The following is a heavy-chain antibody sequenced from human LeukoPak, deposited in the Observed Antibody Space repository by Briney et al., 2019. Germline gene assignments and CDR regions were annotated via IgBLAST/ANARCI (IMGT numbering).Heavy chain of an antibody. Sequence: SETLSLTCTVSGVSISSSNSYWGWIRQPPGMGLEWIGSVYYTGNTYYNASLKSRVTIVIDTSKNQISLRLTSVTATDTAMYYCARQTGSGLFTLPGGQGTLVTVSS. CDR3: ARQTGSGLFTLP. CDR1: GVSISSSNSY. J-gene: IGHJ4*02. V-gene: IGHV4-39*01. CDR2: VYYTGNT. D-gene: IGHD3/OR15-3a*01.